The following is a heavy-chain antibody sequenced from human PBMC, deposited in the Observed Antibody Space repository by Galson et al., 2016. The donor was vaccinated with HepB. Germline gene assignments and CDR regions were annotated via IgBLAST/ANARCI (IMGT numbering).Heavy chain of an antibody. Sequence: SLRLSCAASGFTFNSYNMNWVRQAPGKGLKWVSAISGSGTSTYYADSVKGRFTISRDKSRNTLYLQMNSLRAEDTAVYYCAEAHPFNDYYYYFYMDVWGKGTTVTVSS. V-gene: IGHV3-23*01. CDR3: AEAHPFNDYYYYFYMDV. CDR1: GFTFNSYN. D-gene: IGHD2-8*01. J-gene: IGHJ6*03. CDR2: ISGSGTST.